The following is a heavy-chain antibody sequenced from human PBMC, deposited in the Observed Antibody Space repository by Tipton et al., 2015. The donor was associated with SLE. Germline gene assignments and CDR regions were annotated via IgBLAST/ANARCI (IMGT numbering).Heavy chain of an antibody. CDR1: GGSISSGGYY. D-gene: IGHD3-10*01. CDR3: ASGGYGSGSHYLGGWFDP. Sequence: TLSLTCTVSGGSISSGGYYWGWMRLPPGKGLEWIGYIYYSGSTYYNPSLKSRVTISADTSKNQFSLQLSSVTAADTAVYYCASGGYGSGSHYLGGWFDPWGRGTLVTVSS. CDR2: IYYSGST. J-gene: IGHJ5*02. V-gene: IGHV4-30-4*08.